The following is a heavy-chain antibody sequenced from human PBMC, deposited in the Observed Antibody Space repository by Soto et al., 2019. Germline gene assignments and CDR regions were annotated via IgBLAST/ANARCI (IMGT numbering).Heavy chain of an antibody. CDR2: TYYRSKWYN. D-gene: IGHD3-10*01. Sequence: QVQLQQSGPGLLKPSQTLSLTCAISGDSVSSNSAAWNWIRQSPSRGLEWLGRTYYRSKWYNDYAVSVKSRITINPDTSKNQFSLQLNSVTPEDTAVYYCARDGSGIYYGSGSYFNWCDPWGQGTLVTVSS. CDR3: ARDGSGIYYGSGSYFNWCDP. J-gene: IGHJ5*02. V-gene: IGHV6-1*01. CDR1: GDSVSSNSAA.